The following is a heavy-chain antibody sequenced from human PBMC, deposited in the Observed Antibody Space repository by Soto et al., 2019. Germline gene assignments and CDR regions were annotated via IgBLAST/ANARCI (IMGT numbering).Heavy chain of an antibody. Sequence: GGSLRLSCAASGFSFSDYAMTWVRQAPGKGLEWVSTIIDNGGSTYYADSVKGRFTISRDNSKKTLYLQMNSLRAEDTAVYHCAKGLVPAAKTSLNDYCVQGTLVTVSS. CDR3: AKGLVPAAKTSLNDY. J-gene: IGHJ4*02. D-gene: IGHD2-2*01. CDR1: GFSFSDYA. CDR2: IIDNGGST. V-gene: IGHV3-23*01.